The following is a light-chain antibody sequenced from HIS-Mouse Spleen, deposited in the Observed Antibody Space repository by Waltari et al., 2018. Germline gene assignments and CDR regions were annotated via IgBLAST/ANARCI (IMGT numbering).Light chain of an antibody. CDR2: WAS. V-gene: IGKV4-1*01. CDR1: QRVLYSSNNKNY. CDR3: QQYYSTPPYT. J-gene: IGKJ2*01. Sequence: DIVLTQSPDSLAVSLGERATINCKSIQRVLYSSNNKNYLAWYQQKPGQPPKLLIYWASTRESGVPDRFSGSGSGTDFTLTISSLQAEDVAVYYCQQYYSTPPYTFGQGTKLEIK.